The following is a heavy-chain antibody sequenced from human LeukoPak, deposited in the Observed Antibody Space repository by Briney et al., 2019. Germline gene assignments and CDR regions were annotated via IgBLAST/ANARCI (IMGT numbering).Heavy chain of an antibody. Sequence: GGSLRLSCAASGFTFSSYTMSWVRQAPGKGLEWVSTISGSGGRTYYADSVKGRFTISRDSSKNTLYLQMNSLKAEDTAVYYCASAVATTLILFDYWGQGTLVTVSS. V-gene: IGHV3-23*01. CDR3: ASAVATTLILFDY. CDR1: GFTFSSYT. D-gene: IGHD5-12*01. J-gene: IGHJ4*02. CDR2: ISGSGGRT.